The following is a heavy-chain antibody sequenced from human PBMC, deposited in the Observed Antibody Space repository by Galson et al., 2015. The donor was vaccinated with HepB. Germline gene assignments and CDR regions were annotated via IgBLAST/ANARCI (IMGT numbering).Heavy chain of an antibody. CDR1: GYTFPSYG. CDR3: ARDRRCTSASCYRWGAFDI. D-gene: IGHD2-2*01. Sequence: SVKVSCKASGYTFPSYGISWVRQAPGQGLEWMGWISAYNGNRDYAQKVQGRVTMTTDTSTSTAYMELRSLRSDDTAVYYCARDRRCTSASCYRWGAFDIWGQGTMVTVSS. V-gene: IGHV1-18*01. J-gene: IGHJ3*02. CDR2: ISAYNGNR.